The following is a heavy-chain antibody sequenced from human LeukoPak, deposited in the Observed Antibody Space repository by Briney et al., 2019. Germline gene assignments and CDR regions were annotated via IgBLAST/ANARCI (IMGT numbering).Heavy chain of an antibody. CDR1: GLTSSDYA. J-gene: IGHJ4*02. V-gene: IGHV3-23*01. D-gene: IGHD6-6*01. CDR2: ISTSGSGGAT. Sequence: GTSLRLSCAASGLTSSDYAMAWVRQAPGKGLEWVSIISTSGSGGATYYADSMKGRFTISRDNPKNTLYLQMNSLRAEDTAVYYCARAPGSLVSVAGRPYYFDFWGQGTLVTVSS. CDR3: ARAPGSLVSVAGRPYYFDF.